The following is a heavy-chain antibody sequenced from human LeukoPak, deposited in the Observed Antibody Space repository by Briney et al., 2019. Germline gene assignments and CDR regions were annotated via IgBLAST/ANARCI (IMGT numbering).Heavy chain of an antibody. V-gene: IGHV4-4*07. Sequence: SETLSLTCTVSGGSISSYYWSWIRQPAGKGLEWIGRIYTSGSTNYNPPLKSRVTMSVDTSKNQFSLKLSSVTAADTAVYYCVYQPLLYPAGYWGQGTLVTVSS. CDR2: IYTSGST. CDR3: VYQPLLYPAGY. CDR1: GGSISSYY. J-gene: IGHJ4*02. D-gene: IGHD2-2*02.